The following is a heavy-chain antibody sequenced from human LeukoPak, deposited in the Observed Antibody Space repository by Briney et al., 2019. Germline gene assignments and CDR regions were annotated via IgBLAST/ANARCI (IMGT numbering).Heavy chain of an antibody. CDR2: IYHSGST. CDR3: ARVAGGDYFDY. Sequence: SETLSLTCTVSGGSISSGGYYWSWIRQPPGKGLEWIGYIYHSGSTYYNPSLKSRVTISVDRSKNQFSLKLSSVTAADTAVYYCARVAGGDYFDYWGQGTLVTVSS. CDR1: GGSISSGGYY. D-gene: IGHD3-10*01. J-gene: IGHJ4*02. V-gene: IGHV4-30-2*01.